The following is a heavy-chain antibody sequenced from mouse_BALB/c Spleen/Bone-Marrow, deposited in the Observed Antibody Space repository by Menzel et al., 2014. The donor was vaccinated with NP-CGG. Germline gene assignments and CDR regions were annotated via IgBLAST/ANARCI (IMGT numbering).Heavy chain of an antibody. J-gene: IGHJ4*01. V-gene: IGHV1-63*02. CDR3: ARDMITTRAMDY. CDR2: IYPGGGYT. CDR1: GYTFTNYW. D-gene: IGHD2-4*01. Sequence: QVQLKQSGAELVRPGTSVKISCKASGYTFTNYWLGWVKQRPGHGLEWIGDIYPGGGYTDYNEKFKGKATLTADTSSSTAYMQLSSLTSEGSAVYFCARDMITTRAMDYWGQGTSVTVSS.